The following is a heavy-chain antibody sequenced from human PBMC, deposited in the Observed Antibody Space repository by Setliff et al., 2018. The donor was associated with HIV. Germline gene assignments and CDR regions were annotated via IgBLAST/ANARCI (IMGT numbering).Heavy chain of an antibody. Sequence: ASVKVSCKASGYTFTKYDINWVRQATGQGLEWMGWMNPNSGNAEYAQRFQGRVTLTRNTSISTAYMELSSLTSEDTAVYYCARDVDYTDAFDIWGQGTMVTVSS. D-gene: IGHD4-4*01. CDR1: GYTFTKYD. J-gene: IGHJ3*02. V-gene: IGHV1-8*03. CDR3: ARDVDYTDAFDI. CDR2: MNPNSGNA.